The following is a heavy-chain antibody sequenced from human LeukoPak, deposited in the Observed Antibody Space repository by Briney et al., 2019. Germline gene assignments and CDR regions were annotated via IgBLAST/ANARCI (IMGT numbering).Heavy chain of an antibody. J-gene: IGHJ6*03. D-gene: IGHD1-26*01. CDR1: GFTFSSYG. V-gene: IGHV3-30*02. CDR2: IRYDGSNK. CDR3: AKGRGSYMDV. Sequence: TGGSLRLSCAAPGFTFSSYGMHWVRQAPGKGLEWVAFIRYDGSNKYYADSVKGRFTISRDNSKNTLYLQMNSLRAEDTAVYYCAKGRGSYMDVWGKGTTVTVSS.